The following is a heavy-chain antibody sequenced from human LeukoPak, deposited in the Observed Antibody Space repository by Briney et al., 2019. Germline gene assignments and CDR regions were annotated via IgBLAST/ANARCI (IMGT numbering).Heavy chain of an antibody. D-gene: IGHD3-10*01. V-gene: IGHV3-53*01. CDR2: IYSGGST. CDR3: ARDAYYYGSGSYQRDAFDI. CDR1: GFTVSSNY. J-gene: IGHJ3*02. Sequence: GGSLRLSCAASGFTVSSNYMSWVRHPPGKGLEWVSVIYSGGSTYYADSVKGRFTISRDNSKNTLYLQMNSLRAEDTAVYYCARDAYYYGSGSYQRDAFDIWGQGTMVTVSS.